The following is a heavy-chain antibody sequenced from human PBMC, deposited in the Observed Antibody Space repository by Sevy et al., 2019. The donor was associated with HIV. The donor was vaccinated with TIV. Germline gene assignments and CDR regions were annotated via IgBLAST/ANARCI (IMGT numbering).Heavy chain of an antibody. CDR1: GFTFSGYG. CDR3: AKGLGMVQGALLSDDV. J-gene: IGHJ3*01. V-gene: IGHV3-30*02. Sequence: GGSLRLSCAASGFTFSGYGMHWVRQAPGKGLEWVAFIRYDGSTKYYVDSVKGRFTISRDNSKNPLFLQMNSLRTGDTSVYYCAKGLGMVQGALLSDDVWGQGTLVTVSS. D-gene: IGHD3-10*01. CDR2: IRYDGSTK.